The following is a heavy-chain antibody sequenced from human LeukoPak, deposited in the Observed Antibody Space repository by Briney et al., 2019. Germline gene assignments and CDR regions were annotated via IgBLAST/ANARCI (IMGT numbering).Heavy chain of an antibody. CDR2: IYYSGST. J-gene: IGHJ4*02. Sequence: PSETLSLTCAVYGGSFSSYYWSWIRQPPGKGLEWIGYIYYSGSTNYNPSLKSRVTISVDTSKNQFSLKLSSVTAADTAVYYCARTYDSSGYLPPFLFDYWGQGTLVTVSS. CDR1: GGSFSSYY. CDR3: ARTYDSSGYLPPFLFDY. V-gene: IGHV4-59*01. D-gene: IGHD3-22*01.